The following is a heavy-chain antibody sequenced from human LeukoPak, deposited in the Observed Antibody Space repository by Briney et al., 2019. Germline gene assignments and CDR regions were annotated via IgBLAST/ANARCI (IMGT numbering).Heavy chain of an antibody. V-gene: IGHV1-2*02. CDR1: GYTFTGYY. Sequence: ASVKVSCKASGYTFTGYYMHWVRQAPGQGLEWMGWINPNSGGTNYAQKFQGRVTMTRDTSISKAYMELSRLRSDDTAVYYCARVGFIAGTFDYWGQGTLVTVSS. J-gene: IGHJ4*02. D-gene: IGHD6-13*01. CDR2: INPNSGGT. CDR3: ARVGFIAGTFDY.